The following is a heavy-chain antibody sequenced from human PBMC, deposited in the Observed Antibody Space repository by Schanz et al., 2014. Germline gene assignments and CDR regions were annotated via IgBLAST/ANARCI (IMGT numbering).Heavy chain of an antibody. Sequence: QVHLVQSGAEVKRPGASVKVSCKASEYSFTSYSMHWVRQAPGQRLEWMGWINTGSGDTKYSQNFQGRVTITRDTSTSTAYMELRSLRSDDTAVYYCARGAADFYDILTEEDYWGQGTLVTVSS. V-gene: IGHV1-3*04. D-gene: IGHD3-9*01. J-gene: IGHJ4*02. CDR3: ARGAADFYDILTEEDY. CDR2: INTGSGDT. CDR1: EYSFTSYS.